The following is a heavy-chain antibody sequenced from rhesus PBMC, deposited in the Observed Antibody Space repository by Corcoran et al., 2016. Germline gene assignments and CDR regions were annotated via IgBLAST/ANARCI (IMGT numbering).Heavy chain of an antibody. J-gene: IGHJ4*01. Sequence: EVQLVESGGGLVQPGGSLRLSCAASGFTFSSYDMSWVRPAPGKGLEWVSYISYPGKPTSYADSLKGRFTISRDNAKNSLSLQMSSLRAEDTAVYYCTSEFDGYFDYWGQGVLVTVSS. CDR1: GFTFSSYD. CDR2: ISYPGKPT. V-gene: IGHV3-136*01. CDR3: TSEFDGYFDY.